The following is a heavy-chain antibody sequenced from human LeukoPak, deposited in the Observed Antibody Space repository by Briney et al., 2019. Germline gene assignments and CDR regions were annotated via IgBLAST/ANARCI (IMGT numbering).Heavy chain of an antibody. CDR3: AKESTLTTAYFDY. D-gene: IGHD4-17*01. CDR2: ITDSGTT. Sequence: GGSLRLSCAASGFTFSSSAMSWVRQAPGKGLEWVSAITDSGTTYYADSVKGRFTISRDNSRSTLYLQVNSLSAEDTALYYCAKESTLTTAYFDYWGQGTLVTVSS. J-gene: IGHJ4*02. CDR1: GFTFSSSA. V-gene: IGHV3-23*01.